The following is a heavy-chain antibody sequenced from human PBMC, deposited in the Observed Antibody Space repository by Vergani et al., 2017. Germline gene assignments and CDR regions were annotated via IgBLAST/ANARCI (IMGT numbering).Heavy chain of an antibody. J-gene: IGHJ6*03. CDR3: ARDVGTRGYSYGHYYYYYMDV. CDR1: GGTFSSYA. CDR2: IIPIFGTA. V-gene: IGHV1-69*01. D-gene: IGHD5-18*01. Sequence: QVQLVQSGAEVKKPGSSVKVSCKASGGTFSSYAISWVRQAPGQGLEWMGGIIPIFGTANYAQKFQGRVTITADESTSTAYMELSSPRSEDTAVYYCARDVGTRGYSYGHYYYYYMDVWGKGTTVTVSS.